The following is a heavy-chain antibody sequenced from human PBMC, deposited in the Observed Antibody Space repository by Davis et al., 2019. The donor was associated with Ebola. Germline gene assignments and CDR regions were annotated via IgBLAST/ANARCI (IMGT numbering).Heavy chain of an antibody. D-gene: IGHD3-22*01. CDR2: MNPNSGNT. V-gene: IGHV1-8*01. J-gene: IGHJ5*02. CDR1: GYTFTSYD. Sequence: ASVKVSCKASGYTFTSYDINWVRQATGQGLEWMGWMNPNSGNTGYAQKFQGRVTMTRNTSISTAYMELSSLRSEDTAVYYCARGAPRGLLGWFDPWGQGSLVTVSS. CDR3: ARGAPRGLLGWFDP.